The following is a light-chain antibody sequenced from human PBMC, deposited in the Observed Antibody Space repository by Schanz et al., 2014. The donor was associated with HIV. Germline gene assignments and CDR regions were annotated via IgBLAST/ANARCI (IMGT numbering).Light chain of an antibody. CDR1: SSNIGSNV. CDR3: QSYDSSLSGYV. V-gene: IGLV1-40*01. CDR2: NNN. J-gene: IGLJ1*01. Sequence: QSVLTQPPSVSAAPGQRVTISCSGSSSNIGSNVVSWYQQLPGTAPKLLIYNNNQRPSGVPDRYSGSKSGTSASLAISGLQPEDEADYYCQSYDSSLSGYVFGTGTKLTVL.